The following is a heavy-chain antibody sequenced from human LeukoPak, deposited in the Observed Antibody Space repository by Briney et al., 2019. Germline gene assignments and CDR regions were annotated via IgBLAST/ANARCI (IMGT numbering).Heavy chain of an antibody. V-gene: IGHV4-31*03. CDR2: IYYTGST. CDR3: VRGRAAPGSYYFDY. J-gene: IGHJ4*02. CDR1: GGSISSGDHY. Sequence: SETLSLTCTVSGGSISSGDHYWSWIRQHPGKGLEWIGFIYYTGSTYYNPSLKSRVTISEDTSTNQFSLKLSSVTAADTAVYYCVRGRAAPGSYYFDYWGQGTLVTVSS. D-gene: IGHD6-13*01.